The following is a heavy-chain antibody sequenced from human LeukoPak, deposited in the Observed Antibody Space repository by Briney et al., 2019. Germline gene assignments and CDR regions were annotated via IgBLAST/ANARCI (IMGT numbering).Heavy chain of an antibody. J-gene: IGHJ6*03. CDR2: IIPIFGTA. V-gene: IGHV1-69*05. D-gene: IGHD1-26*01. CDR1: GGTFSSYA. CDR3: ARGLSGSYFHHYYYMDV. Sequence: SVKVSCKASGGTFSSYAISWVRQAPGQGLEWMGGIIPIFGTANYAQKFQGRVTITTDESTSTAYMELSSLRSEDTAVYYCARGLSGSYFHHYYYMDVWGKGTTVTVSS.